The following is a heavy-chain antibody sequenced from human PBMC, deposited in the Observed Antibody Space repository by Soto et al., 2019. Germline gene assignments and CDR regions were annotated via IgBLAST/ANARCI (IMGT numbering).Heavy chain of an antibody. J-gene: IGHJ6*02. CDR1: GLTVSIQV. V-gene: IGHV3-48*02. Sequence: GSRKVSTAASGLTVSIQVMTWVRRAPGKGLEWVSYISSTSSARYYADSVRGRFTISRDNVKYSLYLKMNSLTDEDTAVYYCARDSDIYYGMDVWAQATTGTVSS. CDR2: ISSTSSAR. CDR3: ARDSDIYYGMDV. D-gene: IGHD3-9*01.